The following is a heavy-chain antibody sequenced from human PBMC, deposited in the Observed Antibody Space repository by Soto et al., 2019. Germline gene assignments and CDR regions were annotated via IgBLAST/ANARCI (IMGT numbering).Heavy chain of an antibody. D-gene: IGHD3-3*01. V-gene: IGHV1-69*01. J-gene: IGHJ3*02. CDR3: AREVDGFWSGYYTGGDAFDI. Sequence: QVQLVQSGAEVKKPGSSVKVSCKASGGTFSSYAISWVRQAPGQGLEWMGGIIPIFGTANYAQKFQGRVTITADESTSTAYMELSSLRSEDTAVYYCAREVDGFWSGYYTGGDAFDIWGQGTMVTVSS. CDR1: GGTFSSYA. CDR2: IIPIFGTA.